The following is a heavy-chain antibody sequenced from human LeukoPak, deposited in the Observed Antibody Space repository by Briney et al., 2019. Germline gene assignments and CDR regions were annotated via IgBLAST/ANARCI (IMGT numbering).Heavy chain of an antibody. CDR2: IYPGDSDT. V-gene: IGHV5-51*01. CDR1: GYSFTSYW. Sequence: GESLKISCKGSGYSFTSYWIGWVRQMPGKGLEWMGIIYPGDSDTRYSPSFQGQVTISADKSISTAYLQWSSLKASDTAMYYCARDGAAYYYYYYYMDVWGKGTTVTVSS. CDR3: ARDGAAYYYYYYYMDV. D-gene: IGHD3-16*01. J-gene: IGHJ6*03.